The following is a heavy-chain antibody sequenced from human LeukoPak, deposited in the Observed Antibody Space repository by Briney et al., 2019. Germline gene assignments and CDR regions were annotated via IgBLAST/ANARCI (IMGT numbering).Heavy chain of an antibody. V-gene: IGHV4-59*12. J-gene: IGHJ4*02. Sequence: SETLSLTCTVSGGSISSYYWSWIRQPPGKGLEWIGYIYYSGSTNYNPSLKSRVTISVDTSKNQFSLKLSSVTAADTAVYYCARSPLWFGESYLDYWGQGTLVTVSS. D-gene: IGHD3-10*01. CDR2: IYYSGST. CDR1: GGSISSYY. CDR3: ARSPLWFGESYLDY.